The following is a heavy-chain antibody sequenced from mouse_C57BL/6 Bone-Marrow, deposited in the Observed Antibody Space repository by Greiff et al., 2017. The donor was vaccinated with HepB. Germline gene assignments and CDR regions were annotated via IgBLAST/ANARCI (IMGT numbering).Heavy chain of an antibody. V-gene: IGHV1-74*01. Sequence: QVQLQQPGAELVKPGASVKVSCKASGYTFTSYWMHWVQQRPGQGLEWIGRIPPSDSDTNYNQKFKGKATLTVDKSSSPAYMQLSSLTSEDSAVYYCAKRAKGYDGPWFAYWGQGTLVTVTA. CDR1: GYTFTSYW. CDR2: IPPSDSDT. D-gene: IGHD1-1*01. CDR3: AKRAKGYDGPWFAY. J-gene: IGHJ3*01.